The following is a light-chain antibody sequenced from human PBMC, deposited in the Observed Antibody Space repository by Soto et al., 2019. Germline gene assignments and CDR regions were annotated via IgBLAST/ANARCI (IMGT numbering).Light chain of an antibody. J-gene: IGKJ2*01. CDR3: QQSYSTPPT. Sequence: DIQMTQSPSSLSASVGDRLTITCRASQSISSYLNWYQQKPGKAPKLLIYAATSLQSGVPSRFSGSESGTDFTLTISSLQPEDFATYYCQQSYSTPPTFGQGTKLEIK. CDR2: AAT. CDR1: QSISSY. V-gene: IGKV1-39*01.